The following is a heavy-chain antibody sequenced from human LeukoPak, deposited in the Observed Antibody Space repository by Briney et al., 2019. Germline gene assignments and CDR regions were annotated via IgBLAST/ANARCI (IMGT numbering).Heavy chain of an antibody. CDR1: GFSLSTSGVG. CDR3: AHSGDYYDSSGYYHDAFDI. CDR2: IYWDDDK. J-gene: IGHJ3*02. D-gene: IGHD3-22*01. Sequence: SGPTLVNPTQTLALTCTFSGFSLSTSGVGVGWMRQPPGKALEWLALIYWDDDKRYSPSLKSRLTITKDTSKNQVVLTMTNMDPADTATYYCAHSGDYYDSSGYYHDAFDIWGQGTMVTVSS. V-gene: IGHV2-5*02.